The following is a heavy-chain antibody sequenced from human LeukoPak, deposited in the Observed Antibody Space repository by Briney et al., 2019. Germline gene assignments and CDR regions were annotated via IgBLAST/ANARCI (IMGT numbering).Heavy chain of an antibody. J-gene: IGHJ4*02. D-gene: IGHD3-3*01. Sequence: SETLSLTCAVYGGSFSGYYWSWIRQPPGKGLEWIGEINHSGSTNYNPSLKSRVTISVDTSKNQFSLKLSSVTAADTAVYYCARRRNDFWSGYYLDYWGQGTLVTVSS. CDR3: ARRRNDFWSGYYLDY. CDR2: INHSGST. CDR1: GGSFSGYY. V-gene: IGHV4-34*01.